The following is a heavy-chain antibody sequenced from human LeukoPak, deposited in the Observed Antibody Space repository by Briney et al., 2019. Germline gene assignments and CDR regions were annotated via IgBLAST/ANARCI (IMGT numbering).Heavy chain of an antibody. D-gene: IGHD5-12*01. Sequence: SETLSLTCAVYGGSFSGYYWSWIRQPPGKGLEWIGEINHSGSTNYNPSLKSRVTISVDTSKNQFSLKLSSVTAADTAVYYRARVATPTYYMDVWGKGTTVTVSS. V-gene: IGHV4-34*01. J-gene: IGHJ6*03. CDR2: INHSGST. CDR3: ARVATPTYYMDV. CDR1: GGSFSGYY.